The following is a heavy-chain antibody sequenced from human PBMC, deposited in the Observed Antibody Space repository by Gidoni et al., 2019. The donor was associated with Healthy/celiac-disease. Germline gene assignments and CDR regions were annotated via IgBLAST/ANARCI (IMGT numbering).Heavy chain of an antibody. CDR3: ARDNGRNQLLFFDAFDI. V-gene: IGHV4-4*07. J-gene: IGHJ3*02. Sequence: QVQLQESGPGLVKPSETLSLTCTVSGGSISSYYWSWIRQPAGKGLEWIGRIYTSGSTNYNPSLKSRVTMSVDTSKNQFSLKLSSVTAADTAVYYCARDNGRNQLLFFDAFDIWGQGTMVTVSS. CDR2: IYTSGST. D-gene: IGHD2-2*01. CDR1: GGSISSYY.